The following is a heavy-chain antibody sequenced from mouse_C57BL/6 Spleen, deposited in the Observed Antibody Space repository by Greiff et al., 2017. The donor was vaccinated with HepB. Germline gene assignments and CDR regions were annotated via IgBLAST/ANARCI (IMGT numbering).Heavy chain of an antibody. CDR2: IDPSDSYN. Sequence: QVQLQQPGAELVKPGASVKLSCKASGYTFTSYWMQWVKQRPGQGLEWIGEIDPSDSYNNYNQKFKGKATLTVDTSSSTAYMQLSSLTSEDSAVYYCARGSSGVFAYWGQGTLVTVSA. D-gene: IGHD3-2*02. CDR1: GYTFTSYW. CDR3: ARGSSGVFAY. V-gene: IGHV1-50*01. J-gene: IGHJ3*01.